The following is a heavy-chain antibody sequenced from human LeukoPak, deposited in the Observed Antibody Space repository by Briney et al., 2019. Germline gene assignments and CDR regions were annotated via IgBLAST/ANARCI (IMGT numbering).Heavy chain of an antibody. Sequence: SVKVSCKASGYTFTSYGISWVRQAPGQGLEWMGGIIPIFGTANYAQKFQGRVTITTDESTSTAYMELSSLRSEDTAVYYCARGIQLWYNWFDPWGQGTLVTVSS. V-gene: IGHV1-69*05. CDR2: IIPIFGTA. D-gene: IGHD5-18*01. J-gene: IGHJ5*02. CDR3: ARGIQLWYNWFDP. CDR1: GYTFTSYG.